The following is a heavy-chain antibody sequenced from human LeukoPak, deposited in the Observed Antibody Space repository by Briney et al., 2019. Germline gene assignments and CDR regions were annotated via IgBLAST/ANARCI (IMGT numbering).Heavy chain of an antibody. CDR1: GFTFSNYW. V-gene: IGHV3-7*01. D-gene: IGHD4-17*01. CDR3: ARDKSYGDSTDY. J-gene: IGHJ4*02. CDR2: IKQDGSEK. Sequence: GGSLRLSCEASGFTFSNYWMSWVRQAPGKGLEWVANIKQDGSEKYYVDSVKGRFTISRDNAKKSLYLQMNSLRAEDTAVYYCARDKSYGDSTDYWGQGTLVTVSS.